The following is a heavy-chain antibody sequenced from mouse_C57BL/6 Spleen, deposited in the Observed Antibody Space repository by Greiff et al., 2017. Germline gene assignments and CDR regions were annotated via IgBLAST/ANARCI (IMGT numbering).Heavy chain of an antibody. D-gene: IGHD1-1*01. CDR3: ARNGVGGAWFAY. J-gene: IGHJ3*01. CDR1: GYAFSSYW. CDR2: IYPGDGDT. Sequence: LVESGAELVKPGASVKISCKASGYAFSSYWMNWVKQRPGKGLEWIGQIYPGDGDTNYNGKFKGKATLTADKSSSTAYMQLSSLTSEDSAVYFCARNGVGGAWFAYWGQGTLVTVSA. V-gene: IGHV1-80*01.